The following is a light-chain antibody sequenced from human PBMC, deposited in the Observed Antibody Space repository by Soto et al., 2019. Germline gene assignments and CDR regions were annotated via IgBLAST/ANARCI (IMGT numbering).Light chain of an antibody. V-gene: IGKV1-39*01. CDR2: TSG. CDR3: QQTYSTPYT. Sequence: IQMTQSPSSLSVSVGDRVTITCRASQRITTYLNWYQQKPGNAPKLLITTSGTLQRGVPSRFTGSGSGTDFTLTITSLQREDFATYFCQQTYSTPYTFGLGTKLEIK. J-gene: IGKJ2*01. CDR1: QRITTY.